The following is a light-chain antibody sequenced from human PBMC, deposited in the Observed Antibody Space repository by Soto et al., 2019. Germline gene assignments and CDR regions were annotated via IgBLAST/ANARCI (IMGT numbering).Light chain of an antibody. Sequence: DIQLTQSPSFLSASVGDRVTITRRASQGISSYLAWYQQKPGEAPKLLIYRASTLQSGVPSRFSGSGSGTEFTLTISSLQPDDFATYYCQQLNSYPELTFGGGTKVEIK. CDR1: QGISSY. V-gene: IGKV1-9*01. CDR3: QQLNSYPELT. J-gene: IGKJ4*01. CDR2: RAS.